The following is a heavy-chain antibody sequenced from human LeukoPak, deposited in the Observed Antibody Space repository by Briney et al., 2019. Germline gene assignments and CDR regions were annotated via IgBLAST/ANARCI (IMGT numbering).Heavy chain of an antibody. CDR1: GGTFSSYG. CDR2: IIPIFGTP. V-gene: IGHV1-69*13. D-gene: IGHD3-10*01. CDR3: ARGSGTITMVRGVFYGMDV. Sequence: SVKVSCKASGGTFSSYGISWVRQAPGQGLEWMGGIIPIFGTPNYAQKFQGRVTITADESTSTAYMELSSLRSEDTAVYYCARGSGTITMVRGVFYGMDVWGQGTTVTVSS. J-gene: IGHJ6*02.